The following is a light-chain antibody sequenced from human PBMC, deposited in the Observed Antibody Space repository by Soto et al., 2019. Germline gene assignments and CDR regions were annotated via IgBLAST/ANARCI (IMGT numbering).Light chain of an antibody. V-gene: IGKV1-39*01. CDR1: QTIKKY. CDR3: HQSFRAPLT. Sequence: IQMTQSPSSLSASVGDRVTVTCRASQTIKKYLNWYQCKPGKAPKLLIYGASNLQRGVPSRFSGSESGTDFTLTISRLETEDFATYYCHQSFRAPLTFGQGTGLE. J-gene: IGKJ2*01. CDR2: GAS.